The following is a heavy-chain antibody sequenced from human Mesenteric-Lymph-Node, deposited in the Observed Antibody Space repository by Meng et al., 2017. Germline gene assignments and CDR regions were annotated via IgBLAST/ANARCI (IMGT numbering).Heavy chain of an antibody. J-gene: IGHJ5*02. CDR2: IHHSGST. CDR3: ARQNCSLTSCSFRGWFDP. CDR1: GGPMSSGNYS. V-gene: IGHV4-30-4*01. Sequence: QLPESGPGLVEPSQTLSLTCTVSGGPMSSGNYSWSWIRQPPGKGLEWIGYIHHSGSTYYNPSLQRRVTISVDTSKQHFSLKLSSVTAADTAVYYCARQNCSLTSCSFRGWFDPWGQGTLVTVSS. D-gene: IGHD2-2*01.